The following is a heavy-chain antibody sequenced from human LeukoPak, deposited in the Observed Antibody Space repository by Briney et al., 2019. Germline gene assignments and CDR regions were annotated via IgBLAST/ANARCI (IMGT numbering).Heavy chain of an antibody. J-gene: IGHJ6*02. CDR1: GYTFTSYY. D-gene: IGHD6-13*01. CDR3: ARDSLNSSSWYLGYYYYYGMDV. CDR2: INPSGGST. Sequence: ASVKVSCKASGYTFTSYYMHWVRQAPGQRLEWRGIINPSGGSTSYAQKFRGRVTMTRDTSTSTVYMELSSLRSEDTAVYYCARDSLNSSSWYLGYYYYYGMDVWGQGTTVTVSS. V-gene: IGHV1-46*01.